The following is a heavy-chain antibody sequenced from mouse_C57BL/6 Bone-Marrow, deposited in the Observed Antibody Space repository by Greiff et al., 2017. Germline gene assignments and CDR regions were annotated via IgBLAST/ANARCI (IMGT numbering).Heavy chain of an antibody. CDR3: ARSGYRLWLLRGARDY. V-gene: IGHV1-55*01. CDR2: IYPGSGST. D-gene: IGHD2-1*01. J-gene: IGHJ4*01. Sequence: QVQLQQPGAELVKPGASVKMSCKASGYTFTSYWITWVKQRPGQGLEWIGDIYPGSGSTNYNEKFKSKATLTVDTSSSTAYMQLSSLTSEDSAVYDCARSGYRLWLLRGARDYWGQGTSVTVSA. CDR1: GYTFTSYW.